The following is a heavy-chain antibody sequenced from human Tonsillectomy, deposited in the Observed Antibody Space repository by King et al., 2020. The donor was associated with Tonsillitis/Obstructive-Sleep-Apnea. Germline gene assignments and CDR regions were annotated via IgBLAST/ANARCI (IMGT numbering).Heavy chain of an antibody. Sequence: QLVQSGAEVKKPGESLKISCKGSGYSFTSYWIGWVRQMPGKGLEWMGIIYPGDSDTRYSPSFQGQVTIPADKSISTAYLQWSSLKASDTAMYYCARPRYYYDSSGYYSAIDYWGQGTLVTVSS. CDR1: GYSFTSYW. CDR3: ARPRYYYDSSGYYSAIDY. J-gene: IGHJ4*02. CDR2: IYPGDSDT. D-gene: IGHD3-22*01. V-gene: IGHV5-51*03.